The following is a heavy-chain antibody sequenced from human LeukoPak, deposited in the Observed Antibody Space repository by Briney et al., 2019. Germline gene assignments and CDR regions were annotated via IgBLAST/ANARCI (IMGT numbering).Heavy chain of an antibody. Sequence: ASVKVSCKASGDTFSSYGISWVRQAPGQGLEWMGRIIPILGIANYAQKFQGRVTITADESTSTAYMELSSLRSEDTAVYCCAKGGANYDDSSGYHYAYTFDIWGQGTMVTVSS. J-gene: IGHJ3*02. D-gene: IGHD3-22*01. V-gene: IGHV1-69*04. CDR2: IIPILGIA. CDR3: AKGGANYDDSSGYHYAYTFDI. CDR1: GDTFSSYG.